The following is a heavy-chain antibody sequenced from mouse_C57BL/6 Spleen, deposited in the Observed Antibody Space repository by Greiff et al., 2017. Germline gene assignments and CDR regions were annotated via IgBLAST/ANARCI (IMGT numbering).Heavy chain of an antibody. CDR1: GFSLTSYG. CDR2: IWRGGST. J-gene: IGHJ4*01. Sequence: QVQLKESGPGLVQPSQSLSITCTVSGFSLTSYGVHWVRQSPGKGLEWLGVIWRGGSTDYNAAFMSRLSITKDNSKSQVFFKMNSLQADDTAIYYCAKKKDYGRGYAMDYWGQGTSVTVSS. V-gene: IGHV2-5*01. D-gene: IGHD1-1*01. CDR3: AKKKDYGRGYAMDY.